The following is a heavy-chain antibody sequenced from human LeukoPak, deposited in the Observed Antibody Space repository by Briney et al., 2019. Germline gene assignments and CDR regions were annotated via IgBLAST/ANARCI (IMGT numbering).Heavy chain of an antibody. CDR2: ISYDGSNK. CDR1: GFTFSSYA. V-gene: IGHV3-30*04. D-gene: IGHD1-26*01. J-gene: IGHJ4*02. CDR3: ARPNSGSYALDY. Sequence: GGSLRLSCAASGFTFSSYAMHWVRQAPGKGLEWVAVISYDGSNKYYADSVKGRFTISRDNSKNTLYLQMNSLRAEDTAVYYCARPNSGSYALDYWGQGTLVTVSS.